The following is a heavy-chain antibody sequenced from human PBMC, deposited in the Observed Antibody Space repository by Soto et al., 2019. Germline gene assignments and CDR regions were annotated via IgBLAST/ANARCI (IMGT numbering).Heavy chain of an antibody. J-gene: IGHJ3*02. CDR2: INTYNINT. Sequence: ASVTVSCKTSGYTFTHHGINGVRQAPGQGLEWMGWINTYNINTNYAQTLKGRVTMTRDTSKTTPYLELSSLTADDTAVYYCARARVPTIWGDAFDIWGQGTVVTVSS. V-gene: IGHV1-18*04. CDR3: ARARVPTIWGDAFDI. D-gene: IGHD3-16*01. CDR1: GYTFTHHG.